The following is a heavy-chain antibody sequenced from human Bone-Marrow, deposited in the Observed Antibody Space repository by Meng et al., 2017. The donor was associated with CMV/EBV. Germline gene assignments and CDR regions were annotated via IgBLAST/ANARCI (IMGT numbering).Heavy chain of an antibody. CDR2: IIPILGIA. CDR3: ARLPGAGYCSSTSCPTDY. CDR1: GGTFSSYT. D-gene: IGHD2-2*01. V-gene: IGHV1-69*02. Sequence: SVKVSCKASGGTFSSYTISWVRQAPGQGLEWMGRIIPILGIANYAQKFQGRVTITADKSTSTAYMELSSLRSEDTAVYYCARLPGAGYCSSTSCPTDYWGQGTLVTGSS. J-gene: IGHJ4*02.